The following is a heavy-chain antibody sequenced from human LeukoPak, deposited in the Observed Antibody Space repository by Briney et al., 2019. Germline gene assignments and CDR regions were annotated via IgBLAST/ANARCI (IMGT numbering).Heavy chain of an antibody. Sequence: GGSLRLSCAASGFTFSSYAMSWVRQAPGKGLEWVSGISGSGDNTYYADSVKGRFTISRDNSKNTLYLQMNSLRVEDTAVYYCTRRGGGQDFDYWGQGTLVTVSS. CDR2: ISGSGDNT. V-gene: IGHV3-23*01. CDR1: GFTFSSYA. D-gene: IGHD4-23*01. CDR3: TRRGGGQDFDY. J-gene: IGHJ4*02.